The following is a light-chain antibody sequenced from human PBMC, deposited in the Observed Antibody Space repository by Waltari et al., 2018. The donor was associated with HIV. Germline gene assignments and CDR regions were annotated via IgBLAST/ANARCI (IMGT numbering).Light chain of an antibody. CDR3: QQYSNWPDT. V-gene: IGKV3-15*01. Sequence: EIVMTQSPATLSVSPGERATIPCRASQSIGSNLAWYQQKPGQAPRLLIYGSSTRAAGLPARFTGSGSGTDFALTISSLQSEDFAVYYCQQYSNWPDTFGQGTKLEIK. CDR1: QSIGSN. CDR2: GSS. J-gene: IGKJ2*01.